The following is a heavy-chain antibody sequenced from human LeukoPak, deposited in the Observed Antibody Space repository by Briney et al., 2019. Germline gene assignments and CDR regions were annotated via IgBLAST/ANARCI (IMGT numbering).Heavy chain of an antibody. CDR3: ASSDDYDGNRFDY. D-gene: IGHD4-23*01. J-gene: IGHJ4*02. CDR1: GFTFSIYS. CDR2: ISSSSTSI. V-gene: IGHV3-48*02. Sequence: AGGSLRLSCAASGFTFSIYSMNWVRQPPGKGLEWVSYISSSSTSIYYADSVKRRFTISRDNAKNSLYLQMNSLRDDDTAVYYCASSDDYDGNRFDYWGQGTLVTVSS.